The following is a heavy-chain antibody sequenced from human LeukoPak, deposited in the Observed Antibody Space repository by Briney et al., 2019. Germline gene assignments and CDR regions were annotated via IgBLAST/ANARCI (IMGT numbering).Heavy chain of an antibody. Sequence: GGSLRLSCAASGFTFSSYAMSWVRQAPGKGLEWVSAISGSGGSTYYAESVKGRFTISRDKSKNTLYLQMNSLRAEDTAVYYCAKDLSDAFDIWGQGTMVAVSS. CDR2: ISGSGGST. CDR3: AKDLSDAFDI. D-gene: IGHD2/OR15-2a*01. CDR1: GFTFSSYA. J-gene: IGHJ3*02. V-gene: IGHV3-23*01.